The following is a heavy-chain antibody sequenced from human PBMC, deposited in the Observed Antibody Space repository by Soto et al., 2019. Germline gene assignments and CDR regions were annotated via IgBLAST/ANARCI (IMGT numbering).Heavy chain of an antibody. V-gene: IGHV4-59*01. CDR1: GGSISSYY. CDR2: IYYSGST. J-gene: IGHJ5*02. Sequence: PSETLSLTCTVSGGSISSYYWSWIRQPPGKGLEWIGYIYYSGSTNYNPSLKSRVTISVDTSKNQFSLKLSSVPAAGTAVYYCASLGWGYCSGGSCRRGSWFDLWGQGTLVTVSS. D-gene: IGHD2-15*01. CDR3: ASLGWGYCSGGSCRRGSWFDL.